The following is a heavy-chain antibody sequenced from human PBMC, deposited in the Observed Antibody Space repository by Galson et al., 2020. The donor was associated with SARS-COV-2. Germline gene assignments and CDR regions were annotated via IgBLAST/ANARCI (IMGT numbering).Heavy chain of an antibody. CDR1: GYTFNNYA. Sequence: ASVKVSCKASGYTFNNYALNWVRQAHGQGLEWMAWINTNTGNPTYAQGFTGRFVFSLDTSISTAYLQISSLKAEDTAVYYCARGAGAWFGELLDYWGQGTLVTVSS. J-gene: IGHJ4*02. CDR2: INTNTGNP. D-gene: IGHD3-10*01. CDR3: ARGAGAWFGELLDY. V-gene: IGHV7-4-1*02.